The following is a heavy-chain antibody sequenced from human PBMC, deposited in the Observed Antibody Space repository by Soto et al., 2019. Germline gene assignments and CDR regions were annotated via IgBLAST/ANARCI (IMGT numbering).Heavy chain of an antibody. V-gene: IGHV1-18*01. CDR2: ISAYNGNT. Sequence: ASVKVSCKASGYTFTSYGISWVRQAPGQGLEWMGWISAYNGNTNYAQKLQGRVTMTTDPSTSTAYMELRSLRSDDTAVYYCARGLFGELLYINSGYGYWGQGTLVTSPQ. CDR3: ARGLFGELLYINSGYGY. D-gene: IGHD3-10*02. J-gene: IGHJ4*02. CDR1: GYTFTSYG.